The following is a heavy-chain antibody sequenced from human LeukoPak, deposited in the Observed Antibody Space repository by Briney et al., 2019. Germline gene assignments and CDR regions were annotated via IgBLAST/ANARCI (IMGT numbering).Heavy chain of an antibody. CDR1: GFTFSDYY. Sequence: GGSLRLSCAASGFTFSDYYMSWIRQAPGKGLEWVANIKQDGSEKNYVDSVKGRFTISRDNAKNSLYLQVNSLRAEDTAVYYCARDRIAAAGAIVYWGQGALVTVSS. CDR3: ARDRIAAAGAIVY. D-gene: IGHD6-13*01. J-gene: IGHJ4*02. CDR2: IKQDGSEK. V-gene: IGHV3-7*01.